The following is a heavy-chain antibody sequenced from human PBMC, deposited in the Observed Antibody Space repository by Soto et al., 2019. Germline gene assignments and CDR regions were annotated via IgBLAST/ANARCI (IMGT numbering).Heavy chain of an antibody. CDR3: ATERSSGWYVDY. V-gene: IGHV1-8*01. J-gene: IGHJ4*02. Sequence: QVQLVQSGAEVKKPGASVKVSCKASGYTFTSYDINWVRQATGEGLEWMGWMNPNSGNTGYAQKFQGRVTMTRNTSISTAYMELSSLRSEDTAVYYCATERSSGWYVDYWGQGTLVTVSS. CDR2: MNPNSGNT. D-gene: IGHD6-19*01. CDR1: GYTFTSYD.